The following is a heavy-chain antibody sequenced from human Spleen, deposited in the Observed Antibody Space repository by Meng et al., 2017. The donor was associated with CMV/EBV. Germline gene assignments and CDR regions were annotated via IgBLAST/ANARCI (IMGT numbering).Heavy chain of an antibody. CDR1: GGSFRGYY. V-gene: IGHV1-2*02. Sequence: GESLKISCAVSGGSFRGYYWSWIRQAPDKGLEWVGWINPNSGATNYAQKFQGRVTMTRDTSINTAYIELRRLRSDDTTVYYCARGGRVVELPAAKGFDSWGQGTLVTVSS. CDR2: INPNSGAT. D-gene: IGHD2-2*01. J-gene: IGHJ4*02. CDR3: ARGGRVVELPAAKGFDS.